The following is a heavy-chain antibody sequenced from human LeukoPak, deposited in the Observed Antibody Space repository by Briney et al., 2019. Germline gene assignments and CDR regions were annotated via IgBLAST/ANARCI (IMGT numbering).Heavy chain of an antibody. CDR1: GFTFSSYS. CDR3: AKGEQGWPWGNWFDP. D-gene: IGHD6-19*01. Sequence: GGSLRLSCAASGFTFSSYSMNWVRQAPGKGLEWVSAISGSGGSTYYADSVKGRFTISRDNSKNTLYLQMNSLRAEDTAVYYCAKGEQGWPWGNWFDPWGQGTLVTVSS. J-gene: IGHJ5*02. V-gene: IGHV3-23*01. CDR2: ISGSGGST.